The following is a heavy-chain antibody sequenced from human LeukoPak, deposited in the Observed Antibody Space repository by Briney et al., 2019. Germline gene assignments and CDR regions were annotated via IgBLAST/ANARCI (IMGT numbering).Heavy chain of an antibody. V-gene: IGHV3-30*04. D-gene: IGHD2-2*01. J-gene: IGHJ4*02. CDR3: ARGLGEVPAAMGD. CDR2: ISYDGSNK. Sequence: GGPLRLSCAASGFTFSSYAMHWVRQAPGKGLEWVAVISYDGSNKYYADSVKGRFTISRDNSKNTLYLQMNSLRAEDTAVYYCARGLGEVPAAMGDWGQGTLVTVSS. CDR1: GFTFSSYA.